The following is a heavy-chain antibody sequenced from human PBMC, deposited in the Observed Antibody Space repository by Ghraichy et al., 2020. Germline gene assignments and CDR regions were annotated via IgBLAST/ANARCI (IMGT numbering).Heavy chain of an antibody. CDR2: IYWNDDK. Sequence: SGPTLVKPTQTLTLTCTFSGFSLSTSGVGVGWIRQPPGKALEWLALIYWNDDKRYSPSLKSRLTITKDTSKNQVVLTMTNMDPVDTATYYCAHKDACTNGVCYRNPRYYYYGMDVWGQGTTVTVSS. V-gene: IGHV2-5*01. CDR1: GFSLSTSGVG. J-gene: IGHJ6*02. D-gene: IGHD2-8*01. CDR3: AHKDACTNGVCYRNPRYYYYGMDV.